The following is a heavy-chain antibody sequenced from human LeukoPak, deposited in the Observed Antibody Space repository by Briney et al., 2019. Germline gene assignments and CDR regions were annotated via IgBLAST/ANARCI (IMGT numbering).Heavy chain of an antibody. CDR3: VKFQASYQLLWGDAFDI. CDR1: GFPFNSYA. Sequence: GGSLRLSCAASGFPFNSYAMSWVRQAPGKGLEWVSAISGSGDSTYYPDSVKGRFTISRDNSKNALFLQINSLRAGDTAVYFCVKFQASYQLLWGDAFDIWGKGTMVTVSS. J-gene: IGHJ3*02. CDR2: ISGSGDST. D-gene: IGHD2-2*01. V-gene: IGHV3-23*01.